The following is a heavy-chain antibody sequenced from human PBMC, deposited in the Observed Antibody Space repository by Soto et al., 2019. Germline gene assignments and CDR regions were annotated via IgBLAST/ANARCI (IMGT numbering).Heavy chain of an antibody. CDR1: GFTFTDAW. V-gene: IGHV3-15*07. CDR3: TTDSYSTIIIVRFDY. J-gene: IGHJ4*01. D-gene: IGHD3-22*01. CDR2: IKSKTDGGTT. Sequence: PGVSLRPSCAASGFTFTDAWINWVRQAPGKGLEWVGRIKSKTDGGTTDYAEPVKGRFAISRDDSNNMVYLQMNSLKIEDTAVYYCTTDSYSTIIIVRFDYWGHGTLVTVSS.